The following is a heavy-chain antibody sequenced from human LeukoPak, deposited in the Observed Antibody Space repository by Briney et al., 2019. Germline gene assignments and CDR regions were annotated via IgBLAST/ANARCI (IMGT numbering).Heavy chain of an antibody. D-gene: IGHD1-26*01. CDR1: GFTFSNYD. CDR3: ARRYCVAANYYFDY. CDR2: ISGRGDVI. J-gene: IGHJ4*02. Sequence: PGGSLRLSCAASGFTFSNYDMNWVRQAPGKGMEYVSFISGRGDVIYYADSVKGRFTISRDNAKNSLYLQMNSLRAEDTAVYYCARRYCVAANYYFDYWGQGTLVTVSS. V-gene: IGHV3-48*03.